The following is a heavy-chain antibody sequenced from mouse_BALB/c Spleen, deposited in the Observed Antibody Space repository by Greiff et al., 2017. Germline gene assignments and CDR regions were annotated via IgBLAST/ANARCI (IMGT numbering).Heavy chain of an antibody. CDR3: ARQPMYYGSSYGYFDY. D-gene: IGHD1-1*01. V-gene: IGHV5-6*01. CDR1: GFTFSSYG. Sequence: EVKLVESGGDLVKPGGSLKLSCAASGFTFSSYGMSWVRQTPDKRLEWVVTFSSGGRYPYLPDSLKGRFTISSVNAKNTLYLQMSSLKSEDTAMYYCARQPMYYGSSYGYFDYWGQGTTLTVSS. J-gene: IGHJ2*01. CDR2: FSSGGRYP.